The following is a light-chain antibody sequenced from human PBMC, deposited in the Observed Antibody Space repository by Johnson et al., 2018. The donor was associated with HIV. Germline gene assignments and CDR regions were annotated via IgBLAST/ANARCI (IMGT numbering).Light chain of an antibody. CDR1: GSNIGNTY. CDR2: ENN. V-gene: IGLV1-51*02. CDR3: GIWHSSLSAGGV. J-gene: IGLJ1*01. Sequence: QSVLTQPPSVSAAPGQKVTISCSGSGSNIGNTYVSWYHHLPGTAPKLLIYENNKRPSGIPDRFSGSKSATSATLGITGLQPGDEADYYCGIWHSSLSAGGVVGTGTKGTVL.